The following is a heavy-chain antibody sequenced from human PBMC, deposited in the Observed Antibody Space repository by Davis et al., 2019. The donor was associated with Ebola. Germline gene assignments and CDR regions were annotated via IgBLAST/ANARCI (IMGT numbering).Heavy chain of an antibody. D-gene: IGHD3-10*02. Sequence: MPSETLSLTCAVYGGSFSGDYWSWIRQSPGKGLEWIGEIYHSGSTNYNPSLKSRVTISVDTSKNQFSLKLSSVTAADTAVYYCARGTLRMLSAGNWGQGTLVTVSS. CDR3: ARGTLRMLSAGN. CDR2: IYHSGST. V-gene: IGHV4-34*01. J-gene: IGHJ4*02. CDR1: GGSFSGDY.